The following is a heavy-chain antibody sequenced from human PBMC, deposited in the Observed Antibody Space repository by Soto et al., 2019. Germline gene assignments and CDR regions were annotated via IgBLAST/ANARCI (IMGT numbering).Heavy chain of an antibody. V-gene: IGHV5-51*01. CDR1: GYTFTIHW. J-gene: IGHJ3*02. CDR2: MYPGDSDT. D-gene: IGHD6-19*01. Sequence: GESLTIACHTSGYTFTIHWIAWVGQAPGKGLEWMAMMYPGDSDTRYSPSLQGQVTMSADKSIATAFLQWSSLKASDTAMYYCARSVDSSPDAFKIWGQGTEVTVSS. CDR3: ARSVDSSPDAFKI.